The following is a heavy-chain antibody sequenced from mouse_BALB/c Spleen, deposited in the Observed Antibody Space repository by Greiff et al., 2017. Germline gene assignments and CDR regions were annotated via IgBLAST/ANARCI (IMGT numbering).Heavy chain of an antibody. D-gene: IGHD1-1*01. J-gene: IGHJ3*01. CDR1: GFTFSSFG. V-gene: IGHV5-17*02. Sequence: EVKLMESGGGLVQPGGSRKLSCAASGFTFSSFGMHWVRQAPEKGLEWVAYISSGSSTIYYADTVKGRFTISRDNPKNTLFLQMTSLRSEDTAMYYCARSGYYGSSPFAYWGQGTLVTVSA. CDR2: ISSGSSTI. CDR3: ARSGYYGSSPFAY.